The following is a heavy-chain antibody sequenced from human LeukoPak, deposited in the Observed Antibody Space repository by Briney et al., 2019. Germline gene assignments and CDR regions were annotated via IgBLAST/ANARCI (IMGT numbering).Heavy chain of an antibody. V-gene: IGHV3-7*03. CDR1: GFTFSSYW. Sequence: PGGSLRLSCAASGFTFSSYWMSWVRQAPGKGLEWVANIKQDGSEKYYVDSVKGRFTISRDNAKNSLYLQMNSLRAEDTAVYYCAREGLLWSRGEYYFDYWGQGTLVTVSS. CDR2: IKQDGSEK. J-gene: IGHJ4*02. D-gene: IGHD3-10*01. CDR3: AREGLLWSRGEYYFDY.